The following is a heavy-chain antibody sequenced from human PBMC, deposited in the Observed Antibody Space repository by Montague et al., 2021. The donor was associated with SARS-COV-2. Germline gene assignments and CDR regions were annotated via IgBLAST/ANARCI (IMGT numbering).Heavy chain of an antibody. D-gene: IGHD3-22*01. J-gene: IGHJ5*02. CDR3: ARQEYYYDSIGYGRMDWFDP. V-gene: IGHV4-39*01. CDR2: IYYSGST. Sequence: SETLSLTCTVSGGSISSSSYYWGWIRQPPGKGLEGIGSIYYSGSTYYNPSLKSRVTISIDTSKNQFSLNLSSVTAADTAVYYCARQEYYYDSIGYGRMDWFDPWGQGTLVTVSS. CDR1: GGSISSSSYY.